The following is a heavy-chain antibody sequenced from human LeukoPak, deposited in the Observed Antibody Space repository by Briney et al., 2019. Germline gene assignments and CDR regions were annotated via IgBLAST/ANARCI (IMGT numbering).Heavy chain of an antibody. CDR2: ISGRGGST. CDR3: AKDVRTKRPPPEGFDY. Sequence: GWSLRLSRASSGFTFSSYGMSWVRQAPGKGLEWVSTISGRGGSTYYADSVKGRCTISRDNSRDTLYLQMNSMRAEDTAVYYCAKDVRTKRPPPEGFDYWGQGTLVTVSS. CDR1: GFTFSSYG. D-gene: IGHD1-14*01. V-gene: IGHV3-23*01. J-gene: IGHJ4*02.